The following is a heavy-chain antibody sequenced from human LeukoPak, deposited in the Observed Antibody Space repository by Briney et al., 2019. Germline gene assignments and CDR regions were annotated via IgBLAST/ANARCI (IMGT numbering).Heavy chain of an antibody. J-gene: IGHJ6*03. CDR1: GGSISRYY. Sequence: SETLSLTCTVSGGSISRYYRSWIRQPPGTGLEWIGDIHTSVSSNYNPSLKSRVTISLDTSKNQFSLKLSSVTAADTAVYYCARRGSTAARSYYYYYMDVWGKGTTVTVSS. CDR2: IHTSVSS. V-gene: IGHV4-4*09. CDR3: ARRGSTAARSYYYYYMDV. D-gene: IGHD6-6*01.